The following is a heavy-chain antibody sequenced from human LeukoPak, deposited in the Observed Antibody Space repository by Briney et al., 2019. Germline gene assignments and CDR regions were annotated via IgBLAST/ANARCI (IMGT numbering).Heavy chain of an antibody. J-gene: IGHJ4*02. CDR2: ISGTSSYT. D-gene: IGHD6-13*01. V-gene: IGHV3-11*05. CDR3: ARDRAVGRPADGHEFDY. CDR1: GFTFSAYY. Sequence: GGSLRLSCAASGFTFSAYYMSWIRHAPGKGLEWISYISGTSSYTDYADSVKGRFTVSRDNARNSLYLQMNSLRDEDTAVYYCARDRAVGRPADGHEFDYWGQGTLVTVSS.